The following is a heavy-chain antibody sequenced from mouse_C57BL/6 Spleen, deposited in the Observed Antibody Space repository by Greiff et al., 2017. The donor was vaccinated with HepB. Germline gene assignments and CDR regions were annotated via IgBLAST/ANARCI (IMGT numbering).Heavy chain of an antibody. CDR2: IDPSDSYT. CDR1: GYTFTSYW. V-gene: IGHV1-50*01. CDR3: ARLGGAAAQDYDY. Sequence: QVQLQQPGAELVKPGASVKLSCKASGYTFTSYWMQWVKQRPGQGLEWIGEIDPSDSYTNYNQKFKGKATLAVDTSSSTAYMQLSSLTSEDSAVYYCARLGGAAAQDYDYWGQGTTLTVSS. J-gene: IGHJ2*01. D-gene: IGHD3-2*02.